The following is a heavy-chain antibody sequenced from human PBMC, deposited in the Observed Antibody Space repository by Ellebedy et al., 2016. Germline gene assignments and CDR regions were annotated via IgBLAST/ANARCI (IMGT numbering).Heavy chain of an antibody. V-gene: IGHV3-74*01. D-gene: IGHD3-10*01. J-gene: IGHJ3*02. Sequence: GESLKISCAASGFTVSTNYMKWVRQAPGKGLVWVSCVSSEGRTTYFADSVKGRFTISRDNAKNTLYLQMNSLRTEDTAVYYCVRGPASGAFDIWGQGTMVTVSS. CDR3: VRGPASGAFDI. CDR1: GFTVSTNY. CDR2: VSSEGRTT.